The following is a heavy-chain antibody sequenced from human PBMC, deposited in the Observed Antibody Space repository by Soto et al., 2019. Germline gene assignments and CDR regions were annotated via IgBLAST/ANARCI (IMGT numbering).Heavy chain of an antibody. CDR2: FYYSGST. J-gene: IGHJ6*04. CDR3: ARDARIFVSGIYQHQPTTTYTDTDA. CDR1: GGSISSYY. V-gene: IGHV4-59*01. D-gene: IGHD3-16*02. Sequence: SETLSLTCTVSGGSISSYYWSWIRQPPGKGLEWIGYFYYSGSTNYNPSLKSRVTISVDTSKNQFSLKLSSVTAADTAVYYCARDARIFVSGIYQHQPTTTYTDTDAWDKGPTVTVSS.